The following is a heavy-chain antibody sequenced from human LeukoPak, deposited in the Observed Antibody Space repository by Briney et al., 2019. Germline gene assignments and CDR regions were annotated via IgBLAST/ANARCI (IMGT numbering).Heavy chain of an antibody. CDR1: GGSISSYY. CDR2: IYRSGST. V-gene: IGHV4-4*07. D-gene: IGHD4-17*01. CDR3: ARSNDNGDYYFDS. Sequence: SETLSLTCSVSGGSISSYYWNWIRQPAGTGLEWIGRIYRSGSTNYSPSLKSRISMSIDTSKGQLSLKLSSVTAAYTAVYYCARSNDNGDYYFDSWGQGTLVTVSS. J-gene: IGHJ4*02.